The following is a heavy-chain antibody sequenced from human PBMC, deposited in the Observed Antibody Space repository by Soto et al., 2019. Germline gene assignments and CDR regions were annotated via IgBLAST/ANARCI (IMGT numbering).Heavy chain of an antibody. J-gene: IGHJ6*02. CDR2: VYYGGST. CDR3: AGGDYYHSSGYYFYYYTMDV. D-gene: IGHD3-22*01. CDR1: GGSISSSGYY. V-gene: IGHV4-39*01. Sequence: SETLSLTCTVAGGSISSSGYYWGWIRQPPGKGLEWIGNVYYGGSTYYNPSLKSRVTISVETSESQFSLKLSSVTAADTAVYYCAGGDYYHSSGYYFYYYTMDVWGQGTTVTVSS.